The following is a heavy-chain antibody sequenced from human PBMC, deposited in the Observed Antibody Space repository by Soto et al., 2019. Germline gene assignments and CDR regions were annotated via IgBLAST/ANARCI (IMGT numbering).Heavy chain of an antibody. Sequence: GGSLRLSCAASGFTFSSYAMSWVRQAPGKGLEWVSAISGSGGSTYYADSVKGRFTISRDNSKNTLYLQMSSLRAEDTAAYYCARAFCTNGVCYYFFDYWGHGTLVTVSS. CDR3: ARAFCTNGVCYYFFDY. CDR2: ISGSGGST. V-gene: IGHV3-23*01. D-gene: IGHD2-8*01. CDR1: GFTFSSYA. J-gene: IGHJ4*01.